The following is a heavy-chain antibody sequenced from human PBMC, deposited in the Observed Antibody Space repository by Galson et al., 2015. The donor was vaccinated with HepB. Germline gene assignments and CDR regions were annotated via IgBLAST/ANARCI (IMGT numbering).Heavy chain of an antibody. CDR1: GFTFSDYY. J-gene: IGHJ3*02. CDR2: ISSSSSYT. Sequence: SLRLSCAASGFTFSDYYMSWIRQAPGKGLEWVSYISSSSSYTNYADSVKGRFTISRDNAKNSLYLQMNSLRAEDTAVYYCARVLSVAGTLYAFDIWGQGTMVTVSS. D-gene: IGHD6-19*01. CDR3: ARVLSVAGTLYAFDI. V-gene: IGHV3-11*06.